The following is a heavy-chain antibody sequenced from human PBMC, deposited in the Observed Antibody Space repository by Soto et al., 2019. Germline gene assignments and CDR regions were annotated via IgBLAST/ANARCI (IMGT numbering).Heavy chain of an antibody. V-gene: IGHV5-51*01. J-gene: IGHJ4*02. CDR2: IYPGDSDT. D-gene: IGHD3-9*01. CDR1: GYSFTSYW. CDR3: ARHGDSTVLRYFDWLRPTLHFDY. Sequence: PGESLKISCKGSGYSFTSYWIGCVRQMPGKGLEWMGIIYPGDSDTRYSPSFQGQVTISADKSISTAYLQWSSLKASDTAMYYCARHGDSTVLRYFDWLRPTLHFDYWGQGTLVTVSS.